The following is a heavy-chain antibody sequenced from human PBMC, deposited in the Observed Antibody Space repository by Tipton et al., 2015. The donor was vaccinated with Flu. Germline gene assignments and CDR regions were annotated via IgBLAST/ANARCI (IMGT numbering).Heavy chain of an antibody. CDR2: IYYSGST. J-gene: IGHJ6*02. CDR3: ARTLYYDFWSGYYDYFYYGMDV. V-gene: IGHV4-59*01. Sequence: TLSLTCTVSGGSISSYYWSWIRQPPGKGLEWIGYIYYSGSTNYNPSLKSRVTISVDTSKNQFSLKLSSVTAADTAVYYCARTLYYDFWSGYYDYFYYGMDVWGQGSTVTVSS. CDR1: GGSISSYY. D-gene: IGHD3-3*01.